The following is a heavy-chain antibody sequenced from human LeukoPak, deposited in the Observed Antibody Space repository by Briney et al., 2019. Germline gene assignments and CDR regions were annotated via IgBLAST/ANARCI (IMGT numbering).Heavy chain of an antibody. Sequence: GGSLRLSCAASGFTFSSYSMNWVRQAPGKGLEWVSYISSSGTTIYYADSVKGRFSISRDNAKNSLYLQMNSLRAEDTAVYYCARVRVGSYFDYWGQGILVTVSS. D-gene: IGHD1-26*01. J-gene: IGHJ4*02. CDR2: ISSSGTTI. V-gene: IGHV3-48*01. CDR1: GFTFSSYS. CDR3: ARVRVGSYFDY.